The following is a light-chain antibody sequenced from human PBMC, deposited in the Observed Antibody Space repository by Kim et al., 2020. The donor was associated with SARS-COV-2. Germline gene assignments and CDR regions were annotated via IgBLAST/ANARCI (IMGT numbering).Light chain of an antibody. V-gene: IGLV2-14*01. CDR3: SSYTSSSTYVV. CDR2: DVS. CDR1: SSDVGGYNY. J-gene: IGLJ2*01. Sequence: QSALTQPASVSGSPGQLITISCTGTSSDVGGYNYVSWYQQHPGKAPKLMIYDVSKRPSGVSNRFSGSKSGNTASLTISGLQAEDEADYYCSSYTSSSTYVVFGGGTQLTVL.